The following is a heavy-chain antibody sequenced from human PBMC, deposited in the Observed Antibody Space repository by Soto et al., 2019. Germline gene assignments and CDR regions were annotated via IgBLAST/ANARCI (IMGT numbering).Heavy chain of an antibody. CDR1: GFIFRDYW. CDR3: ARVEFCEGLKCFLGSSQH. D-gene: IGHD2-21*01. CDR2: IKVDGTEK. Sequence: PGGSLRLSCAASGFIFRDYWMNWVRRAPGKGPEWVANIKVDGTEKNYVDSVKGRFTISRDNAKNSLYLQMNSLRVEDTAVYYWARVEFCEGLKCFLGSSQHGGRAPRATVPS. J-gene: IGHJ1*01. V-gene: IGHV3-7*03.